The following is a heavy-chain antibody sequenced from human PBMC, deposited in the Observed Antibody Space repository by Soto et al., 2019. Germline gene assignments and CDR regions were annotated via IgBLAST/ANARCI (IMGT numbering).Heavy chain of an antibody. D-gene: IGHD1-1*01. Sequence: GAPVKGSFKASGYTFSDYYIPWVRQAPGQGVGGRGWINPNSGGTKYAPKFQGGVTMTRDTSITTAYMEVSRLRSGDTAVYDCAREPATAKPEGVDFWGQGTLVTVSS. CDR3: AREPATAKPEGVDF. J-gene: IGHJ4*02. CDR1: GYTFSDYY. V-gene: IGHV1-2*02. CDR2: INPNSGGT.